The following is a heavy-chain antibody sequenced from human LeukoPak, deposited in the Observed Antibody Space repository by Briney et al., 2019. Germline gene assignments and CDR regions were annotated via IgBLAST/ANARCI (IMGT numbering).Heavy chain of an antibody. CDR3: ARHVFSHLTWFDP. CDR1: GGSFNDYY. CDR2: LYYSVST. Sequence: PSETLSLTCTVSGGSFNDYYGRCIRQPPGKGLEWIGYLYYSVSTNYNPSLKSRVTISVDTSKTQFSVKLRSVTAADTAVYSCARHVFSHLTWFDPWGEGTLVTVSS. J-gene: IGHJ5*02. V-gene: IGHV4-59*08. D-gene: IGHD3-9*01.